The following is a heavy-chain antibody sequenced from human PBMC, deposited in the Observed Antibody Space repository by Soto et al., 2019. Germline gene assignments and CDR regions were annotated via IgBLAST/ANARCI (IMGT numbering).Heavy chain of an antibody. V-gene: IGHV4-30-2*01. CDR3: ARVDSIHYYYGMDV. D-gene: IGHD2-21*01. J-gene: IGHJ6*02. Sequence: SETLSLTCAVAGGSISSGGYAWSWIRQPPGKGLEWIGYIYHSGSTYYNPSLKSRVTISVDRSKNQFSLKPSSVTAADTAVYYCARVDSIHYYYGMDVWGQGTTVTVSS. CDR2: IYHSGST. CDR1: GGSISSGGYA.